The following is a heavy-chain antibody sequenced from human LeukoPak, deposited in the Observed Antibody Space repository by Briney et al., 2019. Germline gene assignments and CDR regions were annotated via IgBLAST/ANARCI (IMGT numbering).Heavy chain of an antibody. Sequence: GGSLRLSCAASGFTFSSYEMNWVRQAPGKGLEWVAFIRYDGSNKYYADSVKGRFTISRDNSKNTLYLQMNSLRAEDTAVYYCAKEMASSGYYYDYWGQGTLVTVSS. V-gene: IGHV3-30*02. J-gene: IGHJ4*02. CDR2: IRYDGSNK. D-gene: IGHD3-22*01. CDR3: AKEMASSGYYYDY. CDR1: GFTFSSYE.